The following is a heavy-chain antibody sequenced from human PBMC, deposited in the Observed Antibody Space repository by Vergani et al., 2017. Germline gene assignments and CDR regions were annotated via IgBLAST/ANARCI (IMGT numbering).Heavy chain of an antibody. J-gene: IGHJ5*02. V-gene: IGHV4-59*01. CDR3: ARDLRQYDVWSGRDSYNWFDP. D-gene: IGHD3-3*01. CDR1: GGSLSRYY. CDR2: ISYSGST. Sequence: QVQRQESGPGLVKPSETLSLTCTVSGGSLSRYYWSWIRQPPGKELEWIVYISYSGSTNYHPSLRSRVTISVDTSKHKFYLKRSAVTAAETAVYYCARDLRQYDVWSGRDSYNWFDPWGQGTLVTVSS.